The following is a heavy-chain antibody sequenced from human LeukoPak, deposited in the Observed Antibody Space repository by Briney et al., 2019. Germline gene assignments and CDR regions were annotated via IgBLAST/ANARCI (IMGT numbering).Heavy chain of an antibody. CDR1: GYTFIVYY. CDR3: ARTPQWELLNWFDP. CDR2: INPNSGGT. D-gene: IGHD1-26*01. V-gene: IGHV1-2*02. J-gene: IGHJ5*02. Sequence: GASVKVSCKASGYTFIVYYVHWVRQAPGQGLEWMGWINPNSGGTDFAQKFQGRVTMTRDTSISTAYMELSRLRSDDTAVYYCARTPQWELLNWFDPWGQGTLVLVSS.